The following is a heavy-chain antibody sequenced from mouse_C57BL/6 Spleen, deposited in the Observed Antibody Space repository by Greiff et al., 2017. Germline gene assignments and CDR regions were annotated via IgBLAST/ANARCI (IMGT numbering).Heavy chain of an antibody. CDR3: ARLITTLVAWYFDV. CDR2: ISSGGSYT. CDR1: GFTFSSYG. V-gene: IGHV5-6*02. J-gene: IGHJ1*03. Sequence: EVKLEESGGDLVKPGGSLKLSCAASGFTFSSYGMSWVRQTPDKRLEWVATISSGGSYTYYPDSVKGRFTISRDNAKNTLYLQMSSLNSEDTAMYYCARLITTLVAWYFDVWGTGTTVTVSS. D-gene: IGHD1-1*01.